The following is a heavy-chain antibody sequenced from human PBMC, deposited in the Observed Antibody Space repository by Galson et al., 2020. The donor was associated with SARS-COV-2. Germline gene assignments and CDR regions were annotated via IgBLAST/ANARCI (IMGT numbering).Heavy chain of an antibody. J-gene: IGHJ4*02. CDR3: ARRLKRSSGWFPFDY. V-gene: IGHV2-5*02. Sequence: SGPTLVKPTETLTLTCTFSGFSLSTRAVGVAWIRQPPGKALECLAVIYWDDDKRYSSSLKSRLTITKDTSKNQVVLTMTNMDPVDTATYYCARRLKRSSGWFPFDYWGQGTLVTVSS. D-gene: IGHD6-19*01. CDR1: GFSLSTRAVG. CDR2: IYWDDDK.